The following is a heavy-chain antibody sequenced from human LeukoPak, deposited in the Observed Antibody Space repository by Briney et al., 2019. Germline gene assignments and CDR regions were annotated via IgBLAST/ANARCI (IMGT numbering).Heavy chain of an antibody. J-gene: IGHJ4*02. V-gene: IGHV4-34*01. CDR1: GGSFSDYY. D-gene: IGHD6-19*01. CDR2: INHSGST. Sequence: SETLSLTCAVYGGSFSDYYWSWIRQPPGKGLEWIGEINHSGSTNYNPSLKSRVTISVDTSKNQFSLKLSSVTAADTAVYYCANSPPGIAVAGTWYFDYWGQGTLVTVSS. CDR3: ANSPPGIAVAGTWYFDY.